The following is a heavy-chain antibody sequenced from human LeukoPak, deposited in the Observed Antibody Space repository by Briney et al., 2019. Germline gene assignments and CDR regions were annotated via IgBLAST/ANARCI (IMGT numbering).Heavy chain of an antibody. Sequence: GGSLRLSCAASGFTFSNYWMNWVRQAPGKGLEWVANIKQDGSEKYYVDSVKGRFTISRDNAKNSLYLQMNSLRAEDTAVYYCARHSQAGFLAFDYWGQGTLVTVSS. CDR2: IKQDGSEK. CDR3: ARHSQAGFLAFDY. J-gene: IGHJ4*02. V-gene: IGHV3-7*01. CDR1: GFTFSNYW. D-gene: IGHD3-3*01.